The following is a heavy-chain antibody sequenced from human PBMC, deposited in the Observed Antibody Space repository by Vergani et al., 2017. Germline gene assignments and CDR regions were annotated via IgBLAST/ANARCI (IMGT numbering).Heavy chain of an antibody. V-gene: IGHV3-48*01. J-gene: IGHJ6*02. CDR3: ARDPRGYGAAPEDYYYGMDV. Sequence: EVQLVESGGGLVQPGGSLRLSCAASGSTFSSYAMNWVRQAPGKGLEWVSYISRSSSTIYYADSVKGRFTISRDNAKNSLHLQMNNLRAEDTAVYYCARDPRGYGAAPEDYYYGMDVWGQGTTVTVSS. D-gene: IGHD4/OR15-4a*01. CDR1: GSTFSSYA. CDR2: ISRSSSTI.